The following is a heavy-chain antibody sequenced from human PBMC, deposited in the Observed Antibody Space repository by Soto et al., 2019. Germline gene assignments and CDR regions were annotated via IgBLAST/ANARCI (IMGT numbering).Heavy chain of an antibody. D-gene: IGHD4-4*01. CDR2: IYHSGST. CDR3: ARGMTTVTTLDY. Sequence: PSETLSLTCTVSGGSIGSYYLSWIRQPPGKGLEWIGYIYHSGSTYYNPSLKSRVTISVDRSKNQFSLKLSSVTAADTAVYYCARGMTTVTTLDYWGQGTLVTVSS. V-gene: IGHV4-30-2*01. CDR1: GGSIGSYY. J-gene: IGHJ4*02.